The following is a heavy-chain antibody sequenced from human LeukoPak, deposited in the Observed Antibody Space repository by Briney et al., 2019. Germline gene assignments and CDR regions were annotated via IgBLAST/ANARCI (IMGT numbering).Heavy chain of an antibody. CDR2: IIPIFGTA. CDR3: AGGVYYDILTGYYTFDY. J-gene: IGHJ4*02. V-gene: IGHV1-69*06. Sequence: SVKVSCKASGGTFSSYAISWVRQAPGQGLEWMGGIIPIFGTANYAQKFQGRVTITADKSTSTAYMELSSLRSEDTAVYYCAGGVYYDILTGYYTFDYWGQGTLVTVSS. D-gene: IGHD3-9*01. CDR1: GGTFSSYA.